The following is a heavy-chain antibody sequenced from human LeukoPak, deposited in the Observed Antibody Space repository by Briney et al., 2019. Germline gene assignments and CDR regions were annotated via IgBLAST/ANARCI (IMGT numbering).Heavy chain of an antibody. CDR2: IYHSGST. CDR3: ARESRTGEDYYFDY. D-gene: IGHD7-27*01. V-gene: IGHV4-30-2*01. CDR1: GDSISSGGFS. J-gene: IGHJ4*02. Sequence: PSETLSLTCAVSGDSISSGGFSWSWIRQPPGEGLEWIGYIYHSGSTYYNPSLKSRVTMSVDRSKNQFSLSLSSVTAADTAVYYCARESRTGEDYYFDYWGQGTLVTVSS.